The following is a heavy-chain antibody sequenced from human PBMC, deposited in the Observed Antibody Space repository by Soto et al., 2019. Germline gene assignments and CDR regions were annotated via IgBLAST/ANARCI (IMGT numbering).Heavy chain of an antibody. CDR3: ARDWLGSGVDY. V-gene: IGHV3-33*01. Sequence: QVQLVESGGGVVQPGRSGRLSCAASGFIFSNFGMHWVRQAPGKGLEWVAVIWYDGSNKYYADSVKGRFTISRDYSKNTLYLQMNSLRAEDTAVYYCARDWLGSGVDYWGQGTPVTVSS. D-gene: IGHD6-19*01. J-gene: IGHJ4*02. CDR2: IWYDGSNK. CDR1: GFIFSNFG.